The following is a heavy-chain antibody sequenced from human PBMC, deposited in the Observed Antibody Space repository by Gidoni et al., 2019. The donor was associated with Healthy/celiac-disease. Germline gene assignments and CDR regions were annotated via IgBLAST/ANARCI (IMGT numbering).Heavy chain of an antibody. J-gene: IGHJ2*01. CDR3: ARRRASRYCSGGSCYSGTANWYFDL. Sequence: EVQLVQSGAEVKKPGESLKISCKGSGYSFTSYWIGWVRQMPGKGLAWMGIIDPGYCNTRYSPSFQGQVTISADKSISSAYLQWSSLKASDTAMYYCARRRASRYCSGGSCYSGTANWYFDLWGRGTLVTVSS. D-gene: IGHD2-15*01. CDR2: IDPGYCNT. CDR1: GYSFTSYW. V-gene: IGHV5-51*01.